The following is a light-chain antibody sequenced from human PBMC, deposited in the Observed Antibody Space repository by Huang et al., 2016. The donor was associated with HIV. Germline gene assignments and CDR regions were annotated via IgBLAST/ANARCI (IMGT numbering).Light chain of an antibody. CDR1: QSITSAY. CDR2: GAS. V-gene: IGKV3-20*01. Sequence: EIVLTQYPGTLSLSPGERATLSCRASQSITSAYLAWYQHRPGQAPRLLIYGASNRATDVPDRFSGSGSGTEFTLTISRLEPEDFAVYYCQQYGGSRYTCGRGTNPEIK. CDR3: QQYGGSRYT. J-gene: IGKJ2*01.